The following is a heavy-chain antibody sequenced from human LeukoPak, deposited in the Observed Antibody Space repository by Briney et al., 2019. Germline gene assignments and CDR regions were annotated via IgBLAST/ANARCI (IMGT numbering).Heavy chain of an antibody. J-gene: IGHJ4*02. CDR1: GYTFTSYD. D-gene: IGHD6-13*01. CDR2: MNPNSGNT. CDR3: ARVSSWYQRPFDY. V-gene: IGHV1-8*01. Sequence: ASVKVSCKASGYTFTSYDINWARQATGQGLEWMGWMNPNSGNTGYAQKFQGRVTMTRNTSISTAYMELSSLRSEDTAVYYCARVSSWYQRPFDYWGQGTLVTVSS.